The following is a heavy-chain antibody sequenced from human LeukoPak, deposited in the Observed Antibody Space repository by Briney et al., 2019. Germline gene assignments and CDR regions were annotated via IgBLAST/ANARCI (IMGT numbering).Heavy chain of an antibody. CDR2: ISWNSGSI. CDR1: GFTFDDYA. Sequence: GGSLRLSCAASGFTFDDYAMHWVRQAPGKGLEWVSGISWNSGSIGYADSVKGRFTISRDNAKNSLYLQMNSLRAEDTALYYCASWGSGWPFDYWGQGTLVTASS. J-gene: IGHJ4*02. V-gene: IGHV3-9*01. D-gene: IGHD6-19*01. CDR3: ASWGSGWPFDY.